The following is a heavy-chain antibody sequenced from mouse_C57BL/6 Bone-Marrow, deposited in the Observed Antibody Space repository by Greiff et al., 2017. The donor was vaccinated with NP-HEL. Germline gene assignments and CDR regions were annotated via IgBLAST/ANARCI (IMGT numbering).Heavy chain of an antibody. D-gene: IGHD2-2*01. CDR3: AGGYDGYAMDY. CDR2: IDPSDSYT. V-gene: IGHV1-50*01. J-gene: IGHJ4*01. CDR1: GYTFTSYW. Sequence: QVQLQQPGAELVKPGASVKLSCKASGYTFTSYWMQWVKQRPGQGLEWIGEIDPSDSYTNYNQKFKGKATLTVDTSSSTAYMQRSSLTSEDSAVYYCAGGYDGYAMDYWGQGTSVTVSS.